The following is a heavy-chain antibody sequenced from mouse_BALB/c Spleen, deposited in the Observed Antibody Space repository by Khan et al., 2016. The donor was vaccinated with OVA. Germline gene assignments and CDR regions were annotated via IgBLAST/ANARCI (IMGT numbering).Heavy chain of an antibody. J-gene: IGHJ3*01. CDR3: ASHLTGSFAY. Sequence: EVELVESGGDLVKPGGSLKLSCAASGFTFSSYSMSWVRQTPDKRLEWVATISTGGDYTYYPDNVKGRFIISRDDAKNTLYLQMSSLKSEDTAMYYCASHLTGSFAYWGQETLVTVSA. D-gene: IGHD4-1*01. CDR1: GFTFSSYS. CDR2: ISTGGDYT. V-gene: IGHV5-6*01.